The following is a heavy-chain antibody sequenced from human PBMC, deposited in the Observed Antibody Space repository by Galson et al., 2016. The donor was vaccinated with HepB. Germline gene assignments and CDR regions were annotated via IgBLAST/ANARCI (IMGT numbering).Heavy chain of an antibody. V-gene: IGHV3-64D*06. CDR1: GFTFSIYP. CDR2: IATDGGGT. D-gene: IGHD3-10*01. Sequence: SLRLSCAASGFTFSIYPMHWVRQAPGKGLEYVSAIATDGGGTFYADSVKGRFTTSRDNSKNTLYLQMSGLRPEDTAVYYCVRPLRRGSDAFHVWGQGTMVAVSS. J-gene: IGHJ3*01. CDR3: VRPLRRGSDAFHV.